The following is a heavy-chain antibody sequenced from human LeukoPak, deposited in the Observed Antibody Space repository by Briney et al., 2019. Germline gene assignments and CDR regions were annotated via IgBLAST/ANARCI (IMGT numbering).Heavy chain of an antibody. V-gene: IGHV3-21*01. D-gene: IGHD2-2*01. CDR1: GFTLSSYW. CDR3: ARDRPRRVVPADLDY. J-gene: IGHJ4*02. CDR2: ISSSSSYI. Sequence: GGSLRLSCAASGFTLSSYWMHWVRQAPGKGLEWVSSISSSSSYIYYADSVKGRFTISRDNAKNSLYLQMNSLRAEDTAVYYCARDRPRRVVPADLDYWGQGTLVTVSS.